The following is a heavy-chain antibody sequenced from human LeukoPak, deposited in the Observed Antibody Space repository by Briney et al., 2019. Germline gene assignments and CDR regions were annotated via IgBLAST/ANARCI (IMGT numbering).Heavy chain of an antibody. CDR2: IKQDGSEK. Sequence: PGGSLRLSCAASGFTFSSYWMSWVRQAPGKGLEWVANIKQDGSEKYYVDSVKGRFTISRDNAKSSLYLQMNSLRAEDTAVYYCAIRPSSRPHYGSVGYWGQGTLVTVSS. CDR1: GFTFSSYW. J-gene: IGHJ4*02. CDR3: AIRPSSRPHYGSVGY. D-gene: IGHD4-17*01. V-gene: IGHV3-7*01.